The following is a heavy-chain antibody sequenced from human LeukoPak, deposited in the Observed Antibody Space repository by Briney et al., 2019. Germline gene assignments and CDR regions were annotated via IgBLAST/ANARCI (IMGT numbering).Heavy chain of an antibody. CDR3: ARAGYNSGLLFDY. J-gene: IGHJ4*02. Sequence: ASVKVSYKASGYTFTGYYMHWMRQAPGQGLEWMGWINPNSGGTNYAQKFQGRVTMTRDTSISTAYMELSRLRSDDTAVYYCARAGYNSGLLFDYWGQGTLVTVSS. CDR1: GYTFTGYY. D-gene: IGHD6-19*01. V-gene: IGHV1-2*02. CDR2: INPNSGGT.